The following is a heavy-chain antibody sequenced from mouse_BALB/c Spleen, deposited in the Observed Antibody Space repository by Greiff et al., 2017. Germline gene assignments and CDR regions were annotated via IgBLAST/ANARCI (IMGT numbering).Heavy chain of an antibody. CDR1: GYTFTDYN. V-gene: IGHV1-18*01. D-gene: IGHD1-2*01. J-gene: IGHJ4*01. CDR3: ARGGPLLRPYYYAMDY. CDR2: INPNNGGT. Sequence: VQLQQSGPELVKPGASVKIPCKASGYTFTDYNMDWVKQSHGKSLEWIGDINPNNGGTIYNQKFKGKATLTVDKSSSTAYMELRSLTSEDTAVYYCARGGPLLRPYYYAMDYWGQGTSVTVSS.